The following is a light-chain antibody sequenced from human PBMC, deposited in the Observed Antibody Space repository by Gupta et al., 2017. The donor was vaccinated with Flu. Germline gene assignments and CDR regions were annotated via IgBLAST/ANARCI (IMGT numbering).Light chain of an antibody. CDR3: QLWGGDHAV. Sequence: SYVLTQPPSVSVAPGQTARITCGVDNIGSRSVHWYQQRPGQAPILVVYDDSDRPSGIPERFSGYISGNTATLTITRVEGGDEADYYCQLWGGDHAVFGGGTQLTVL. V-gene: IGLV3-21*02. J-gene: IGLJ7*01. CDR2: DDS. CDR1: NIGSRS.